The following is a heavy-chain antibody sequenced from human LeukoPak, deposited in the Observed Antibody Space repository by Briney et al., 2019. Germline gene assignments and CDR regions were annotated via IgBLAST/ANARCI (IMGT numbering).Heavy chain of an antibody. V-gene: IGHV3-30*18. D-gene: IGHD3-22*01. CDR3: AKGHDSSGFLDAFDI. J-gene: IGHJ3*02. Sequence: GGSLRLSCAASGFTFSSCGMHWVRQAPGKGLEWVAVISYDGSNKYYADSVKGRFTISRDNSKNTLYLQKNSLGAEYTAVYYCAKGHDSSGFLDAFDIWGQGTMVSVSS. CDR1: GFTFSSCG. CDR2: ISYDGSNK.